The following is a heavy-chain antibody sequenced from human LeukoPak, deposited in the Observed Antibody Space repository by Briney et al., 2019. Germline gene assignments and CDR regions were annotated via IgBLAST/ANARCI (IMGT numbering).Heavy chain of an antibody. D-gene: IGHD6-19*01. CDR1: GFTFSSYG. CDR2: ISYDGSNK. CDR3: ANAGSGWYVNWFDP. J-gene: IGHJ5*02. V-gene: IGHV3-30*18. Sequence: QPGGSLRLSCAASGFTFSSYGMHWVRQAPGKGLEWVAVISYDGSNKYYADSVKGRFTTSRDNSKNTLYLQMNSLRAEDTAVYYCANAGSGWYVNWFDPWGQGTLVTVSS.